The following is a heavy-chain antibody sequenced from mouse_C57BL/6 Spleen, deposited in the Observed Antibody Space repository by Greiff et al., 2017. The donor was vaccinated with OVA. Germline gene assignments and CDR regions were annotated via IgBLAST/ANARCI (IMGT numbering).Heavy chain of an antibody. J-gene: IGHJ4*01. D-gene: IGHD2-13*01. CDR3: ACSGDCEYYAMDY. V-gene: IGHV5-4*01. CDR2: ISDGGSYT. Sequence: EVQLVESGAGLVKPGGSLKLSCAASGYTFTSYAMSWVRQTPEKRLEWIATISDGGSYTYYPDNVKGRFTISRDNATNNLYLQMSHLKSEDTAMYYCACSGDCEYYAMDYWGQGTSVTVSS. CDR1: GYTFTSYA.